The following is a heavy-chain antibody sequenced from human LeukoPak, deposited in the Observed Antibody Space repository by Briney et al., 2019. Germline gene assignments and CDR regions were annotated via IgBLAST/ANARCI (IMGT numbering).Heavy chain of an antibody. J-gene: IGHJ4*02. Sequence: ASVKVSCKVSGYTLTELSMHWVRQAPGKGLEWMGGFDPEDGGTNYAQKFQGRVTMTEDTSTDTAYMELSRLRSEDTAVYYCARGASIWGGATRYWGQGTLVTVSS. V-gene: IGHV1-24*01. D-gene: IGHD1-26*01. CDR3: ARGASIWGGATRY. CDR2: FDPEDGGT. CDR1: GYTLTELS.